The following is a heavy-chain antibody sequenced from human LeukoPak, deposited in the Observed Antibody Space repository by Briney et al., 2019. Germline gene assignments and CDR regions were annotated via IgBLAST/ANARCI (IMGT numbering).Heavy chain of an antibody. Sequence: GGSLRLSYAASGFTFSSYAMHWVRQAPGKGLEWVAVISYDGSNKYYADSVKGRFTISRDNSKNTLYLQMNSLRAEDTAVYYCAGDSSGYPGYWGQGTLVTVSS. CDR1: GFTFSSYA. CDR3: AGDSSGYPGY. CDR2: ISYDGSNK. D-gene: IGHD3-22*01. J-gene: IGHJ4*02. V-gene: IGHV3-30-3*01.